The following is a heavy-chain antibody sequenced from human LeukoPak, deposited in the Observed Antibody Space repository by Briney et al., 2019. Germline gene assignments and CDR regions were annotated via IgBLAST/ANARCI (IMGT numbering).Heavy chain of an antibody. Sequence: GGSLRLSCAAPGFTFNIYWMSWVRQAPGKGLEWVANIKEDGSEKYYVDSVKGRFTISRDNAKNSLYLQMNSLRAEDTAVYYCARASSWYTPSRFDPWGQGTLVTVSS. CDR3: ARASSWYTPSRFDP. V-gene: IGHV3-7*01. CDR2: IKEDGSEK. CDR1: GFTFNIYW. J-gene: IGHJ5*02. D-gene: IGHD6-13*01.